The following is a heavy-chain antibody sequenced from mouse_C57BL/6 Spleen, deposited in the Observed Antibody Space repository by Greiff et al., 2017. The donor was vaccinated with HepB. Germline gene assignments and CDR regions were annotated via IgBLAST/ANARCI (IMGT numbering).Heavy chain of an antibody. V-gene: IGHV1-4*01. CDR3: ASISSLDY. J-gene: IGHJ2*01. CDR2: INPSSGYT. CDR1: GYTFTSYT. D-gene: IGHD1-1*01. Sequence: VKLQESGAELARPGASVKMSCKASGYTFTSYTMHWVNQRPGQGLEWIGYINPSSGYTKYNQKFKDKATLTADKSSSTAYMQLSSLTSEDSAVYYCASISSLDYWGQGTTLTVSS.